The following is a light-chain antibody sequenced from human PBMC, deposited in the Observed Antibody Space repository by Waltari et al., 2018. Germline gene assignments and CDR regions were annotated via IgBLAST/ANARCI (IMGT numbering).Light chain of an antibody. Sequence: EIVLTQSPATLSLSPGERATLSCRASQRVSSYLAWYQQKPGQAPRLLIYDASNRSTGIPARFSGSGSGTDFTLTISSLEPEDFAVYYCQQRSNWLPVTFGGGTKVEIK. J-gene: IGKJ4*01. CDR3: QQRSNWLPVT. V-gene: IGKV3-11*01. CDR1: QRVSSY. CDR2: DAS.